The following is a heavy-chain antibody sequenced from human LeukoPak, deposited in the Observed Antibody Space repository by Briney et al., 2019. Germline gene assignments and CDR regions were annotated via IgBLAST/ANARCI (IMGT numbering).Heavy chain of an antibody. V-gene: IGHV4-39*01. Sequence: SETLSLTCTVSGGSIINSGYYWGWIRQPPGKGLEWIGSVYYSGNTYYNPSLKSRVTISVDTSKNQFSLKLRSVTAADTAMYYCARQGYADFSSRPFDYWGQGTLVTVSS. D-gene: IGHD4-17*01. J-gene: IGHJ4*02. CDR2: VYYSGNT. CDR1: GGSIINSGYY. CDR3: ARQGYADFSSRPFDY.